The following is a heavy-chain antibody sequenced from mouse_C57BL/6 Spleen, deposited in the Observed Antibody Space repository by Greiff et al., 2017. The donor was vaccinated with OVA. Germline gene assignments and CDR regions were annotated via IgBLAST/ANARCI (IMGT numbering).Heavy chain of an antibody. CDR3: ARDYGPYYFDY. V-gene: IGHV1-82*01. CDR2: IYPGDGDT. D-gene: IGHD1-2*01. CDR1: GYAFSSSW. Sequence: VQGVESGPELVKPGASVKISCKASGYAFSSSWMNWVKQRPGKGLEWIGRIYPGDGDTNYNGKFKGKATLTADKSSSTAYMQLSSLTSEDSAVYFCARDYGPYYFDYWGQGTTLTVSS. J-gene: IGHJ2*01.